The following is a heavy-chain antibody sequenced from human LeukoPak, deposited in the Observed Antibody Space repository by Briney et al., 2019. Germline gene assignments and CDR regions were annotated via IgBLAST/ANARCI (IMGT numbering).Heavy chain of an antibody. CDR3: AREESDWSSLGYFYHYMDV. CDR2: INHSGST. J-gene: IGHJ6*03. D-gene: IGHD3-9*01. V-gene: IGHV4-34*01. CDR1: GGSFSGYY. Sequence: PSETLSLTCAVYGGSFSGYYWSWIRQPPGKGLEWIGEINHSGSTNYNPSLKSRVTMSVDKSKNQFSLKLSSVTAADTAVYYCAREESDWSSLGYFYHYMDVWGKGTTVTISS.